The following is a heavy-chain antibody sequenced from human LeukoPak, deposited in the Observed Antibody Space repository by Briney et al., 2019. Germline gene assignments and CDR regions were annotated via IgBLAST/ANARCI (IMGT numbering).Heavy chain of an antibody. Sequence: GGSLRLSCAASGFTFSSYAMSWVRQAPGKGLEWVSAISGSGGSTYYADSVKGRFTISRDNSKNTLYLQMNSLRAEDTAVYYCAKDPIWRTAAIGAFDIWGQGTVVTVSS. V-gene: IGHV3-23*01. CDR3: AKDPIWRTAAIGAFDI. CDR2: ISGSGGST. D-gene: IGHD2-2*02. CDR1: GFTFSSYA. J-gene: IGHJ3*02.